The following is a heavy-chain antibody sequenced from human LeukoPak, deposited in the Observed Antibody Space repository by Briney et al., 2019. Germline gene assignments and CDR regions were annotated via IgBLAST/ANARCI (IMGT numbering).Heavy chain of an antibody. Sequence: GGSLRPSCAASGFTFSDYYMSWIRQAPGKGLEWVSYISSSGSTIYYADSVKGRFTISRDNAKNSLYLQMNSLRAEDTAVYYCARALGAKVSYYYGMDVWGQGTTVTVSS. D-gene: IGHD2-15*01. CDR2: ISSSGSTI. CDR3: ARALGAKVSYYYGMDV. CDR1: GFTFSDYY. V-gene: IGHV3-11*01. J-gene: IGHJ6*02.